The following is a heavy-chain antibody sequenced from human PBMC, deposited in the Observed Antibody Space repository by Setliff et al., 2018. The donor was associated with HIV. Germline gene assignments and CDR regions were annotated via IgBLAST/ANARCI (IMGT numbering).Heavy chain of an antibody. CDR2: IYSDGST. CDR3: ARVRLYNSALDY. D-gene: IGHD3-22*01. CDR1: GFTVSSYY. Sequence: PGGSLRLSCAASGFTVSSYYMAWVRQAPGKGLEWVSTIYSDGSTYHADSVKGRFTLSRDTSKNTLSLQMNTLRPEDTAVDFCARVRLYNSALDYWGQGTLVTVSS. V-gene: IGHV3-66*02. J-gene: IGHJ4*02.